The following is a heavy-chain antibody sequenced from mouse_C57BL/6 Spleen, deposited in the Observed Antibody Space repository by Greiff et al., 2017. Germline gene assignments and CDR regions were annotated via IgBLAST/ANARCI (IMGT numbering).Heavy chain of an antibody. J-gene: IGHJ2*01. CDR1: GFTFSSYG. D-gene: IGHD1-1*01. Sequence: EVKLMESGGDLVKPGGSLKLSCAASGFTFSSYGMSWVRQTPDKRLEWVATISSGGSYTYYPDSVKGRFTISRDNAKNTLYLQMSSLKSEDTAMYYCARHEDYGRPYYFDYWGQGTTLTVSS. V-gene: IGHV5-6*01. CDR2: ISSGGSYT. CDR3: ARHEDYGRPYYFDY.